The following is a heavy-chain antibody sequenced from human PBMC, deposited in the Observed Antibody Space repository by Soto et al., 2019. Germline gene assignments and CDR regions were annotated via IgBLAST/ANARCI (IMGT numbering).Heavy chain of an antibody. V-gene: IGHV3-11*06. J-gene: IGHJ5*01. D-gene: IGHD3-3*01. Sequence: QVQLVESGGGLVQPGGSLRLSCAASGFYFGDYYMNCIRQAPGKGLEWLSYIRSDGRSANYADSVQGRFTISRDKAKNSLYLQMNNLSAEDTAIYYCALEDYDRNWFDSWGQGTLVTVAS. CDR2: IRSDGRSA. CDR1: GFYFGDYY. CDR3: ALEDYDRNWFDS.